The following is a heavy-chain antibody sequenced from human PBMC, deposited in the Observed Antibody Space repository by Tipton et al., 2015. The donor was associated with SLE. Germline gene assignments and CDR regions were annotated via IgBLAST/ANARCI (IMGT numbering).Heavy chain of an antibody. CDR3: ARLWEYSSSWPYYYYGMDV. CDR1: GGSISSYY. J-gene: IGHJ6*02. D-gene: IGHD6-13*01. CDR2: IYTSGST. Sequence: TLSLTCTVSGGSISSYYWSWIRQPPGKGLEWIGYIYTSGSTNYNPSLKSRVTISVDTSKNQFSLKLSSATAADTAVYYCARLWEYSSSWPYYYYGMDVWGQGTTVTVSS. V-gene: IGHV4-4*09.